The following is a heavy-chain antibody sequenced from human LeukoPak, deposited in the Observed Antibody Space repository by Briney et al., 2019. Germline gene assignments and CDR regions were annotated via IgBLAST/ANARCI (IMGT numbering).Heavy chain of an antibody. CDR1: GFSLSTSGMC. V-gene: IGHV2-70*11. Sequence: SGPTLVNPTQTLTLTCTFSGFSLSTSGMCVSWIRQPPGKALEWLARIDWDDDKYYSTSLKTRLTISKDTSKNQVVLTMTNMDLVDTATYYCARICSPRFGDFVDYWGQGTLVTVSS. CDR3: ARICSPRFGDFVDY. CDR2: IDWDDDK. D-gene: IGHD3-10*01. J-gene: IGHJ4*02.